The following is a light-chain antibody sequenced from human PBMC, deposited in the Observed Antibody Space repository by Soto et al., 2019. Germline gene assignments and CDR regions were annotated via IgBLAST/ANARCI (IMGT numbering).Light chain of an antibody. Sequence: DIQMTQSPSTLSASVGDRVTITCRASQSISSWLAWYQQKPGKAPKLLIYKASSLESGVPSRFSGSGAGTEFTLTISGLQPDDFATYYCQHYNSYSATFGPGTKVDIK. CDR2: KAS. J-gene: IGKJ3*01. CDR3: QHYNSYSAT. CDR1: QSISSW. V-gene: IGKV1-5*03.